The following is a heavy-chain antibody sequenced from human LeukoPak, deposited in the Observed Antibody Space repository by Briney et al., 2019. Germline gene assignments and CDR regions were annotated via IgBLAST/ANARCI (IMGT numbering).Heavy chain of an antibody. CDR2: VIHTGTT. J-gene: IGHJ4*02. D-gene: IGHD3-22*01. V-gene: IGHV4-39*01. CDR1: GFTFSSISMN. Sequence: GSLRLSCEASGFTFSSISMNWVRQAPGKGLEWIVSVIHTGTTYYNPSLRSRVIVSMDTSKKQFSLRLSSVTAADTAVYYCARHDYDSSGHRRDYYFDYWSQGTLVTVSS. CDR3: ARHDYDSSGHRRDYYFDY.